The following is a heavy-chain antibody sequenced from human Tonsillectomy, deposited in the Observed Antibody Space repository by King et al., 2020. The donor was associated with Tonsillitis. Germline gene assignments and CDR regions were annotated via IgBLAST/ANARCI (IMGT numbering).Heavy chain of an antibody. CDR3: AKARAAGIFDY. D-gene: IGHD6-13*01. CDR1: GFTFSSYG. Sequence: VQLVESGGGVVQPGGSLRLSCAASGFTFSSYGMHWVRQAPGKGLEWVAFIHYDGSKKYYADSVKGRFTISRDNSKNTLYLQMSSLRAEDTAVYYCAKARAAGIFDYWGQGTPVTVSS. CDR2: IHYDGSKK. J-gene: IGHJ4*02. V-gene: IGHV3-30*02.